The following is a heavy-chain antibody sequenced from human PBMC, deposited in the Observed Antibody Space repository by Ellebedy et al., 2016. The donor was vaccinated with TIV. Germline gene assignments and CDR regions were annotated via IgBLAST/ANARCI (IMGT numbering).Heavy chain of an antibody. CDR3: AREASRISYYYGMDV. J-gene: IGHJ6*02. V-gene: IGHV3-23*01. Sequence: PGGSLRLSCAASGFTFSSYAMSWVRQAPGKGLEWVSTISSTGSRTYYADSVEGRFIISRDNSKKTLYLQMNSLRADDTAVYYCAREASRISYYYGMDVWGQGTTVTVSS. CDR1: GFTFSSYA. CDR2: ISSTGSRT.